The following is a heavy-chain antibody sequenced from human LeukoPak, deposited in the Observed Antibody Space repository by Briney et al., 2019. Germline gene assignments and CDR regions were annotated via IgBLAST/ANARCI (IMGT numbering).Heavy chain of an antibody. J-gene: IGHJ6*04. V-gene: IGHV4-34*01. CDR3: ASIRGDIVVVPAARMDV. Sequence: SETLSLTCAVYGGSFSGYYWSWIRQPPGKGLEWIGEINHSGSTNYNPSLKSRVTISVDTSKNQFSLKLSSVTAADTAVYYCASIRGDIVVVPAARMDVWGKGTTVTVSS. CDR2: INHSGST. D-gene: IGHD2-2*01. CDR1: GGSFSGYY.